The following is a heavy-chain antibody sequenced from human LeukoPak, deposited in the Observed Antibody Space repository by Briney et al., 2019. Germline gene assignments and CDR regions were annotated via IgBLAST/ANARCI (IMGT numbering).Heavy chain of an antibody. CDR2: IYYSGST. D-gene: IGHD3-22*01. CDR3: ARDRGDYDSSGYYGYFDY. CDR1: GGSINSYY. V-gene: IGHV4-59*01. J-gene: IGHJ4*02. Sequence: PSETLSLTCTVSGGSINSYYWSWIRQPPGKGLEWIGYIYYSGSTNYNPPLKSRVTISVDTSKNQFSLKLSSVTAADTAVYYCARDRGDYDSSGYYGYFDYWGQGALVTVSS.